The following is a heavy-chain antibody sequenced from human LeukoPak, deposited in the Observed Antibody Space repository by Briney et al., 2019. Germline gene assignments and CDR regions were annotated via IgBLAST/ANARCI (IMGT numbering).Heavy chain of an antibody. CDR3: ARDLRYCGGDCPPKGYFDY. J-gene: IGHJ4*02. D-gene: IGHD2-21*02. CDR2: MNPNSGNT. Sequence: ASVKVSCKASGYTFTSYDINWVRQATGQGLEWMGWMNPNSGNTGYAQKFQGRVTMTRNTSISTAYMELSSLRSDDTAVYYCARDLRYCGGDCPPKGYFDYWGQGTLVTVSS. CDR1: GYTFTSYD. V-gene: IGHV1-8*01.